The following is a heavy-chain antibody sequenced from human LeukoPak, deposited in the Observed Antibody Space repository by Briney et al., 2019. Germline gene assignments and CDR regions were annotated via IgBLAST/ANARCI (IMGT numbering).Heavy chain of an antibody. J-gene: IGHJ4*02. V-gene: IGHV7-4-1*02. D-gene: IGHD2-15*01. CDR2: INTNTGNP. CDR3: VRPGYCSGNSCLKFEY. CDR1: GYTFTNYA. Sequence: ASVKVSCKASGYTFTNYAINWVRQAPGQGLEWMGWINTNTGNPTYAQGFTGRFVFSLDTSVTTAYLQISSLKAEDTAVYYCVRPGYCSGNSCLKFEYWGQGTLVTVSS.